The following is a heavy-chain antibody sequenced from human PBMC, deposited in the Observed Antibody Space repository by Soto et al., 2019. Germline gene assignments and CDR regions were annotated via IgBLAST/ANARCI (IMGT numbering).Heavy chain of an antibody. J-gene: IGHJ3*02. CDR3: ARHPQSDTTILNDAFHI. CDR2: IYPDDSDT. V-gene: IGHV5-51*01. Sequence: GESLKISCRASGYNFTNYWIAWVRQVPGKGLEWMGIIYPDDSDTRYSPSFQGQVIISADKSITTAYLQWSSLKASDTATYYCARHPQSDTTILNDAFHIWGQGTLVTVSS. CDR1: GYNFTNYW. D-gene: IGHD5-18*01.